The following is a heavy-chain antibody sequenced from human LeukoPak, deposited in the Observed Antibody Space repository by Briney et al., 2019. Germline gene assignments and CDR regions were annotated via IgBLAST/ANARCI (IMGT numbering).Heavy chain of an antibody. Sequence: ASVKVSCKNSGYSFDTFGISWMRQAPGLGFECMGWISGSSGATNYAPKAHARVTLTTDTSTSTAYLELRSLRSDDTVVYYCARDGDGGIMSAGILDSWGQGTLVTVSS. CDR1: GYSFDTFG. V-gene: IGHV1-18*01. D-gene: IGHD1-14*01. J-gene: IGHJ4*02. CDR2: ISGSSGAT. CDR3: ARDGDGGIMSAGILDS.